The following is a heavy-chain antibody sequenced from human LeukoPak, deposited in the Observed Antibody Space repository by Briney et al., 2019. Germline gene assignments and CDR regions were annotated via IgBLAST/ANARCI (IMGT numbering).Heavy chain of an antibody. CDR2: MNPNSGNT. J-gene: IGHJ4*02. D-gene: IGHD3-10*01. V-gene: IGHV1-8*01. Sequence: GASVKVSCKASGYTFTSYDINWVRQATGQGLEWMGWMNPNSGNTGYAQKFQGRVTMTRNTSISTAYMELSSLRSEDTAVYYCARGDNRWNWYYYGSGSNRELDYWGQGTLVTVSS. CDR3: ARGDNRWNWYYYGSGSNRELDY. CDR1: GYTFTSYD.